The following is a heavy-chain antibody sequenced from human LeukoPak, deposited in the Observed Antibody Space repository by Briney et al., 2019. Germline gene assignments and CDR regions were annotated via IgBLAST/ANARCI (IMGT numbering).Heavy chain of an antibody. J-gene: IGHJ3*02. V-gene: IGHV3-21*01. Sequence: GGSLRLSCAASGFTFSSYSMNWVRQAPGKGLEWVSSISSSSSYIYYADSVKGRFTISRDNAKNSLYLQTNSLRAEDTAVYYCARDSGYDPDAFDIWGQGTMVTVSS. CDR1: GFTFSSYS. CDR2: ISSSSSYI. D-gene: IGHD5-12*01. CDR3: ARDSGYDPDAFDI.